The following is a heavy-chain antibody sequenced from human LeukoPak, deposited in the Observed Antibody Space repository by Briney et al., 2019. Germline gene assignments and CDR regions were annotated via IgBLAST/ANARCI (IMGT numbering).Heavy chain of an antibody. CDR2: ISGSGGNT. Sequence: GGSLRLSCAASGFTFSSYWMTWVRQAPGKGLEWVSLISGSGGNTYYADSVKGRFTISRDNSKNTLYLQMNSLRAEDTAVYHCAKDIQCTYWGQGTLVTVSS. J-gene: IGHJ4*02. V-gene: IGHV3-23*01. CDR3: AKDIQCTY. CDR1: GFTFSSYW. D-gene: IGHD2-21*01.